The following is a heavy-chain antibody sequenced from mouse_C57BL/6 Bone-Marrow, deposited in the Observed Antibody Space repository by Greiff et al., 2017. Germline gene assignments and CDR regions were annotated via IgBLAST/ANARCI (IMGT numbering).Heavy chain of an antibody. CDR1: GFTFRSYG. Sequence: EVMLVESGGDLVKPGGSLQLSCAASGFTFRSYGMSWVRQTPDKKLEWVATISSGGSYTYYPASVKGRFTISRDNAKNTLYLQMSSLKSEDTAMYYCARHIYRFNFDYWGQGTTLTVSS. J-gene: IGHJ2*01. CDR2: ISSGGSYT. V-gene: IGHV5-6*01. D-gene: IGHD2-1*01. CDR3: ARHIYRFNFDY.